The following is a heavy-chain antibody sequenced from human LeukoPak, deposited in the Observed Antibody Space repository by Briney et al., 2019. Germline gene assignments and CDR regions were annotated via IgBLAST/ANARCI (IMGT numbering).Heavy chain of an antibody. CDR3: ARAGRRITMVRGVRRGLNWFDP. J-gene: IGHJ5*02. CDR2: IYYSGST. V-gene: IGHV4-59*01. D-gene: IGHD3-10*01. Sequence: SETLSLTCTVSGGSISSYYWSWIRQPPGKGLEWIGYIYYSGSTNYNPSLKSRVTISVDTSKNQFSLKLSSVTAADTAVYYCARAGRRITMVRGVRRGLNWFDPWGQGTLVTVSS. CDR1: GGSISSYY.